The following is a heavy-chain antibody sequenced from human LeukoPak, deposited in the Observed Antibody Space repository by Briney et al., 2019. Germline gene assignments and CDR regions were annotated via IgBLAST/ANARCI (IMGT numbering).Heavy chain of an antibody. J-gene: IGHJ2*01. CDR1: GYTFTTYW. CDR2: IYPDDSDT. Sequence: GESLKISCQASGYTFTTYWIGWVRQMPGKGLECMGIIYPDDSDTTYSPSFQGQVTISADKSFSTAYLQWSSLKASDTAIYYCARLGGDIYYFGSASYPNWYFDLWGRGTLVTVSS. V-gene: IGHV5-51*01. CDR3: ARLGGDIYYFGSASYPNWYFDL. D-gene: IGHD3-10*01.